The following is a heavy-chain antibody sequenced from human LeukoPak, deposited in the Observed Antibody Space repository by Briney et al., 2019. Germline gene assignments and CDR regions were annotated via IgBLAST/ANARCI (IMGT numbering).Heavy chain of an antibody. D-gene: IGHD6-19*01. Sequence: PGGSLRLSCAASGFTFSSYGMHWVRQAPGKGLEWVAFIRYDGSNKYYADSVKGRFTISRDNSKNRLYLQMNSMRAEDTAVYYCAKDIAVSGIYYYYYMDVCGKGTTVTVSS. J-gene: IGHJ6*03. V-gene: IGHV3-30*02. CDR3: AKDIAVSGIYYYYYMDV. CDR2: IRYDGSNK. CDR1: GFTFSSYG.